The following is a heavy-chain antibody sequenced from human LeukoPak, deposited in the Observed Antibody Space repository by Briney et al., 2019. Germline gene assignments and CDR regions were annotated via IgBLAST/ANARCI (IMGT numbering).Heavy chain of an antibody. CDR2: IYYSGST. D-gene: IGHD2-15*01. V-gene: IGHV4-59*01. CDR1: GDSISNYY. Sequence: SETLSLTCTVSGDSISNYYLSWIRQSPGKGLEWVGYIYYSGSTNYNPSLKSRVTISVDTSKNQFSLKLSSVTAADTAVYYCARETCSGGSCFQFDFWGQGTLVTVSS. CDR3: ARETCSGGSCFQFDF. J-gene: IGHJ4*02.